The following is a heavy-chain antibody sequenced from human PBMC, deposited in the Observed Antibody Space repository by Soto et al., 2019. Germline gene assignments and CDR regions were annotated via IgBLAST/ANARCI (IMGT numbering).Heavy chain of an antibody. V-gene: IGHV1-69*13. CDR2: IIPIFGTA. J-gene: IGHJ6*02. Sequence: SVKVSCKASGCTFSSYAINWVRQAPGQGLEWMGGIIPIFGTANYAQKFQGRVTITADASTSTAYMELSSLRSEDTAVYYCAREAQVRLVTGFRIYYYGMDVWGQGTTVTVSS. CDR3: AREAQVRLVTGFRIYYYGMDV. D-gene: IGHD4-17*01. CDR1: GCTFSSYA.